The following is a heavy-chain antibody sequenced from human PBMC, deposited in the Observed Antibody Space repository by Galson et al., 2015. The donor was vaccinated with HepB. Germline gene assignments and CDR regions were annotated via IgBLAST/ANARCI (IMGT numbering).Heavy chain of an antibody. CDR1: GYTLTNYY. CDR3: ARGPRPDYFVSAKTGNSFDP. V-gene: IGHV1-2*06. Sequence: SVKVSCKASGYTLTNYYIHWVRQAPGQGLEWMGRINPNSGGTNYAQKFQGRVTMTRDTSISTAYMELSRLRSDDTAVYFCARGPRPDYFVSAKTGNSFDPWGQGTLVTVSS. CDR2: INPNSGGT. D-gene: IGHD3-10*02. J-gene: IGHJ5*02.